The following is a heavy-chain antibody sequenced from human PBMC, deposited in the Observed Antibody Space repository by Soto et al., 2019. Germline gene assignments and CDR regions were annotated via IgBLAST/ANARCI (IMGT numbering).Heavy chain of an antibody. D-gene: IGHD2-15*01. J-gene: IGHJ6*02. CDR1: GGSISSGDYY. V-gene: IGHV4-30-4*01. CDR3: ARDVESGGRGGMDV. Sequence: QVQLQESGPGLVKPSQTLSLTCTVSGGSISSGDYYWSWIRQPPGKGLEWLGYIYYSGSTYHNPSLKSRVSISVDTSKNQFSLKLSSVTAADTAVYYCARDVESGGRGGMDVWGQGTTVTVSS. CDR2: IYYSGST.